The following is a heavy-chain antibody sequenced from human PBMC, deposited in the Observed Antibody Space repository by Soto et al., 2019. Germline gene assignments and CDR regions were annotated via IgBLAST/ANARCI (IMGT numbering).Heavy chain of an antibody. CDR1: GFTVSSHY. CDR2: IYSGGST. Sequence: EVQLVESGGGLVQPGGSLRLSCAASGFTVSSHYMSWVRQAPGEGLEWVSVIYSGGSTYYADSVKGRFTISRDNSKNTLYLQMNSLRAEDTAVYYCAREGEYCSGGSCYSTYYFDYWGQGTLVTVSS. J-gene: IGHJ4*02. D-gene: IGHD2-15*01. V-gene: IGHV3-66*01. CDR3: AREGEYCSGGSCYSTYYFDY.